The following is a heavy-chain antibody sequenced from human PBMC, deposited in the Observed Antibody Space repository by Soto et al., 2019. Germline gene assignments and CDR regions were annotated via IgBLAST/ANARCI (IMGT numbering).Heavy chain of an antibody. CDR1: RYAFTGYY. Sequence: ASVKVSWTASRYAFTGYYIQWGRQAPEQGLEWMGWINPNSGGTRYAQKFPGRVTMTRDTSISTAYMELSRLRSDDTAVYYCARVELRYFDWAYYFDYWGQGTLVTVSS. CDR3: ARVELRYFDWAYYFDY. J-gene: IGHJ4*02. CDR2: INPNSGGT. V-gene: IGHV1-2*02. D-gene: IGHD3-9*01.